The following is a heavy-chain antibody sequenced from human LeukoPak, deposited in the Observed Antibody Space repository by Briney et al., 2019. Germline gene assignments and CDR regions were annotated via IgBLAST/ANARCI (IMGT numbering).Heavy chain of an antibody. CDR2: IIPIFGTA. Sequence: SVKVSCKASEGTFSSYAISWVRQAPGQGLEWMGGIIPIFGTANYAQKFQGRVTITADKSTSTAYMELSSLRSDDTAVYYCARDGDLWYYDYVWGSYRSVWFDPWGQGTLVTVSS. CDR1: EGTFSSYA. V-gene: IGHV1-69*06. J-gene: IGHJ5*02. CDR3: ARDGDLWYYDYVWGSYRSVWFDP. D-gene: IGHD3-16*02.